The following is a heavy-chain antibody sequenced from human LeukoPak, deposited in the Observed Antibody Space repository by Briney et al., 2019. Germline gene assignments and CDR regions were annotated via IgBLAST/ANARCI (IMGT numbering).Heavy chain of an antibody. CDR2: IIPIFGTA. CDR3: AVFSMWWGLRR. J-gene: IGHJ4*02. Sequence: ASVKVSCKASGGTFSSYAISWVRQAPGQGLEWMGGIIPIFGTANYAQKFQGRVTITADESSSTAYMELSSLRSEDTAVYYCAVFSMWWGLRRWGQGTLVTVSS. D-gene: IGHD2-21*01. CDR1: GGTFSSYA. V-gene: IGHV1-69*13.